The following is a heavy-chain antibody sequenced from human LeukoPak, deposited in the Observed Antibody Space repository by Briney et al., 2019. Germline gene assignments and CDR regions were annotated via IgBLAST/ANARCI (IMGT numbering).Heavy chain of an antibody. Sequence: ETLRLTCEAYGLTFSDYYWSWIRQPPGKGLEWIAEINRSGSTKYKAPLKSRVTISVDKSMNQLSLRLITVTAEDTAVYYCTRYTVARWFDPWGQGTLVTVSS. CDR2: INRSGST. J-gene: IGHJ5*02. CDR1: GLTFSDYY. CDR3: TRYTVARWFDP. V-gene: IGHV4-34*01. D-gene: IGHD2-2*02.